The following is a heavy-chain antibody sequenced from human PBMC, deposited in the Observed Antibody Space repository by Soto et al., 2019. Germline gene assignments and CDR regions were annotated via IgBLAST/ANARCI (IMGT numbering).Heavy chain of an antibody. CDR3: ARKAAYCSGGSCYQGGMDV. D-gene: IGHD2-15*01. CDR1: GGTFSSYA. CDR2: IIPIFGTA. V-gene: IGHV1-69*06. J-gene: IGHJ6*02. Sequence: GASVKVSCKASGGTFSSYAISWVRQAPGQGLEWMGGIIPIFGTANYAQKFQDRVTITADKSTSTAYMELSSLRSEDTAVYYCARKAAYCSGGSCYQGGMDVWGQGTTVTSP.